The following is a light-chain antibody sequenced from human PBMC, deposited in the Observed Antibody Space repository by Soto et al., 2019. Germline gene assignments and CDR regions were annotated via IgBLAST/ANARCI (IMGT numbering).Light chain of an antibody. CDR3: CSYAGSYTWV. CDR1: SSDVGGYNY. CDR2: DVS. J-gene: IGLJ3*02. V-gene: IGLV2-11*01. Sequence: QSALTQPRSVSGSPGQSVTISCTGTSSDVGGYNYVSWYQQHPGKAPKVMIYDVSKCPSGVPDRFSGSKSGNTASLTISGLEAEDEANYYCCSYAGSYTWVFGGGTKLTVL.